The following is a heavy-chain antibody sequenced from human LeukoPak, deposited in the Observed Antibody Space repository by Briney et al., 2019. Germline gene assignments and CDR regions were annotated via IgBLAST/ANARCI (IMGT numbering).Heavy chain of an antibody. V-gene: IGHV3-23*01. D-gene: IGHD3-22*01. J-gene: IGHJ3*02. Sequence: GGSLRLSCAASGFTFSSYAMSWVRQAPGKGLEWVSAISGSGGSTYYADSVKGRFTISRDNSKNTLYLQMNSLRAEDTAVYYCARVNPYYYDSGGYYSKTFDIWGQGTMVTVSS. CDR2: ISGSGGST. CDR3: ARVNPYYYDSGGYYSKTFDI. CDR1: GFTFSSYA.